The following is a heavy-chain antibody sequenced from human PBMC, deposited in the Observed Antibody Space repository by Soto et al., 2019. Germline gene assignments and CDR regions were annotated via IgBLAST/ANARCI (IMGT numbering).Heavy chain of an antibody. D-gene: IGHD3-22*01. CDR2: ISSSSTI. CDR1: GFTFSSYS. CDR3: ARDPDDSSGYHDY. Sequence: GGSLRLSCAASGFTFSSYSMNWVRQAPGKGLEWVSYISSSSTIYYADSVKGRFTISRDNAKNSLYLQMNSLRAEDTAVYYCARDPDDSSGYHDYWGQGTLVTVSS. V-gene: IGHV3-48*01. J-gene: IGHJ4*02.